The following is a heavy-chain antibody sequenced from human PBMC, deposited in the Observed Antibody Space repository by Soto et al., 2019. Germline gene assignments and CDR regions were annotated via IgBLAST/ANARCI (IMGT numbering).Heavy chain of an antibody. D-gene: IGHD3-10*01. Sequence: QVQLQESGPGLVKPSQTLSLTCTVSGGSISSGGYYWSWIRQHPGKGLEWIGYIYYSGSTYYNPSLKSRVTISVDTSKNQFSLKLSSVTAADTAVYYCARVEGSGSSEPYYFDYWGQGTLVTVSS. CDR1: GGSISSGGYY. J-gene: IGHJ4*02. CDR2: IYYSGST. CDR3: ARVEGSGSSEPYYFDY. V-gene: IGHV4-31*03.